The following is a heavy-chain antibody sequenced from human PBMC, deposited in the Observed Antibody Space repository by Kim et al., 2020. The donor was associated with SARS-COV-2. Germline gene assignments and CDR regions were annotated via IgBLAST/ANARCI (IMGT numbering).Heavy chain of an antibody. V-gene: IGHV4-39*01. J-gene: IGHJ5*02. D-gene: IGHD1-1*01. Sequence: SETLSLTCTVSGGSISSSSYYWGWIRQPPGKGLEWIGSIYYSGSTYYNPSLKSRVTISVDTSKNQFSLKLSSVTAADTAVYYCASSAGRNRGWFDPWGQGTLVTVSS. CDR2: IYYSGST. CDR3: ASSAGRNRGWFDP. CDR1: GGSISSSSYY.